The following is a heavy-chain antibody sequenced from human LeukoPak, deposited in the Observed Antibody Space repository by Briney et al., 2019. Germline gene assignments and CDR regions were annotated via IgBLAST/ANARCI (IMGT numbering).Heavy chain of an antibody. J-gene: IGHJ4*02. CDR2: IDWDDDK. D-gene: IGHD3-22*01. V-gene: IGHV2-70*11. Sequence: ASGPALVKPTQTLTLTCTFSGFSLSTSGMCVSWIRQPPGKALEWLARIDWDDDKYYSTSLKTRLTISQDPSKNQVVLTMTNMDPVDTATYYCARETGYYDSSGYFDYWGQGTLVTVSS. CDR3: ARETGYYDSSGYFDY. CDR1: GFSLSTSGMC.